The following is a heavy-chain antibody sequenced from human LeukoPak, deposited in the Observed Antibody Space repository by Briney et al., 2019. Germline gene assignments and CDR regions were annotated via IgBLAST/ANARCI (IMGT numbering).Heavy chain of an antibody. J-gene: IGHJ4*02. Sequence: PGRSLRLSCAASGFTFSSYAMHWVRQAPGKGLEWVAVISYDGSNKYYADSVKGRFTISRDNSKNTLYLQMNSLRAEDTAVYYCARDFAIFGVVIIGNGFDYWGQGTLVTVST. CDR2: ISYDGSNK. D-gene: IGHD3-3*01. CDR1: GFTFSSYA. CDR3: ARDFAIFGVVIIGNGFDY. V-gene: IGHV3-30*01.